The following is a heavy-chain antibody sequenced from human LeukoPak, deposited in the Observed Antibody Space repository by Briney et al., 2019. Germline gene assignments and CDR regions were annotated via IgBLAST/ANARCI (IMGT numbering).Heavy chain of an antibody. Sequence: NPSETLSLTCTVSGGSISSYYWSWIRQPPGKGLEWIGYIYYSGSPNYNPSLKSRVTISVDTSKSQFSLKLSSVTAADTAVYYCSSGGGWNDKFDSWGQGTLVTVSS. V-gene: IGHV4-59*01. CDR1: GGSISSYY. D-gene: IGHD1-1*01. CDR2: IYYSGSP. J-gene: IGHJ4*02. CDR3: SSGGGWNDKFDS.